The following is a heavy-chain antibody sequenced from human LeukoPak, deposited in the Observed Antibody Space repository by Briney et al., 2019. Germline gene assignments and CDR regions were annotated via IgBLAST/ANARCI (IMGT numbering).Heavy chain of an antibody. V-gene: IGHV3-73*01. D-gene: IGHD7-27*01. Sequence: GGSLRLSCAASGFTFSGSAMHWVRQASGKGLEWVGRIRSKANNYATAYAASVKGRFTISRDDSKNTAYLQMNSLKTEDTAVYYCGRGHWGLDYWGQGTLVTVSS. CDR1: GFTFSGSA. CDR3: GRGHWGLDY. J-gene: IGHJ4*02. CDR2: IRSKANNYAT.